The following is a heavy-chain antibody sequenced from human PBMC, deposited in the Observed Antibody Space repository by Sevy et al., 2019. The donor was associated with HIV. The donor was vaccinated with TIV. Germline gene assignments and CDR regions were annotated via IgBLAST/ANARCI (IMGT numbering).Heavy chain of an antibody. CDR1: GFTFSSYA. D-gene: IGHD3-16*02. CDR2: ISSDGRNK. CDR3: ARDKGESSSSFLGELSY. J-gene: IGHJ4*02. Sequence: GGSLRLSCAASGFTFSSYAMNWVRQAPGKGLEWVAVISSDGRNKYYADSVKARFTISRDNSKNTLYLQMNSLRSEDTALYYCARDKGESSSSFLGELSYWGQGTLVTVSS. V-gene: IGHV3-30*04.